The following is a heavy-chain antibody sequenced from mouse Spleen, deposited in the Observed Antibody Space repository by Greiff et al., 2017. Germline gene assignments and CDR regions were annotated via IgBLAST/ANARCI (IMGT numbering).Heavy chain of an antibody. V-gene: IGHV1-50*01. Sequence: VQLQQPGAELVKPGASVKLSCKASGYTFTSYWMQWVKQRPGQGLEWIGEIDPSDSYTNYNQKFKGKATLTVDTSSSTAYMQLSSLTSEDSAVYYCAREETTVVATDYWGQGTTLTVSS. CDR1: GYTFTSYW. J-gene: IGHJ2*01. D-gene: IGHD1-1*01. CDR3: AREETTVVATDY. CDR2: IDPSDSYT.